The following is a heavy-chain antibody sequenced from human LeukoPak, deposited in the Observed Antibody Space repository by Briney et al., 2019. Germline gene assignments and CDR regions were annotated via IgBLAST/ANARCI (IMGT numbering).Heavy chain of an antibody. CDR2: IFYTGST. CDR3: ARGTTYYYYYMDV. Sequence: KPSETLSLTCTVSGGSISSYYWSWIRQPPGKGLEWIGYIFYTGSTNYNPSLKSRVTISVLTSKNQFSLKLSSVTAADTAVYYCARGTTYYYYYMDVWGKGTTVTVSS. D-gene: IGHD1-1*01. CDR1: GGSISSYY. V-gene: IGHV4-59*01. J-gene: IGHJ6*03.